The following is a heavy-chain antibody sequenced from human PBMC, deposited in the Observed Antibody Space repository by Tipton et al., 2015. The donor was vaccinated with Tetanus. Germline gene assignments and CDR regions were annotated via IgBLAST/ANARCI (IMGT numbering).Heavy chain of an antibody. CDR3: ASYNIPYYFDC. J-gene: IGHJ4*02. Sequence: LRLSCTVSGDSVRSGSYYWSWIRQPPGKELGWIGYIDYSGSTNYNPSLKSRRIISADTSKNQFSLRLSSVTAADTAVYYCASYNIPYYFDCWGRGSLVTVSS. CDR2: IDYSGST. CDR1: GDSVRSGSYY. D-gene: IGHD2-2*02. V-gene: IGHV4-61*01.